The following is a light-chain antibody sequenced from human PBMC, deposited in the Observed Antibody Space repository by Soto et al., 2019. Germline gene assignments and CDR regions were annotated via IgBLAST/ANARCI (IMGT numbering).Light chain of an antibody. V-gene: IGKV3-15*01. CDR3: QQYNNWPPTWT. CDR1: QSVSSN. Sequence: EIVMTQSPATLSVSPGERATLSCRASQSVSSNLAWYQQKPGQAPRLLIYGAYTRATAIPARCSGSGSGTEFTLTISSLQSEDFAVYYCQQYNNWPPTWTFGQGTKVEIK. J-gene: IGKJ1*01. CDR2: GAY.